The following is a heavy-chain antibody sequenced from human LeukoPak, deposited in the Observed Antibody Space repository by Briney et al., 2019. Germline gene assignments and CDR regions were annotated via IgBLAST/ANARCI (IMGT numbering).Heavy chain of an antibody. Sequence: PSETLSLTCTVSGGSISSYYWSWIRQPPGKGLEWIGYIYYSGSTNYNPSLKSRVTISVDTSKNQFSLKLSSVTAADTAVYYCARTAGYSSGWYGAIDYWGQGTLVTVPS. CDR1: GGSISSYY. J-gene: IGHJ4*02. CDR2: IYYSGST. CDR3: ARTAGYSSGWYGAIDY. D-gene: IGHD6-19*01. V-gene: IGHV4-59*01.